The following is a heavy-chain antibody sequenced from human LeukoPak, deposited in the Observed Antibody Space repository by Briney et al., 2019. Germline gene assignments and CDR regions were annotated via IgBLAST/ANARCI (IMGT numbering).Heavy chain of an antibody. J-gene: IGHJ4*02. CDR1: GYSFTSYW. D-gene: IGHD3-22*01. V-gene: IGHV5-51*01. Sequence: GESLKIACKGSGYSFTSYWIGWVRQMPGKGLEWMGIIYPGDSDTRYSPSFQGQVTISADKSISTAYLQWSSLKASDTAMYYCATVYYYDSSGYQIIFDYWGQGTLVTVSS. CDR3: ATVYYYDSSGYQIIFDY. CDR2: IYPGDSDT.